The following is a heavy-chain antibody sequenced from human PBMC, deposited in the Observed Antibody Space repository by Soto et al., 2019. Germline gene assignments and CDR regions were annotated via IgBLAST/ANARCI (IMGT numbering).Heavy chain of an antibody. CDR3: AKDTNRYYDSSGYYSG. CDR2: IWYDGGNK. D-gene: IGHD3-22*01. J-gene: IGHJ4*01. Sequence: GGALRLSCAASGFTFSSYGMHWVRQVPGKGLEWVAVIWYDGGNKYYADSVKGRFTISRDNSKNTLYLQMNSLRAEDTAVYYCAKDTNRYYDSSGYYSGWGHGTLVTV. V-gene: IGHV3-33*06. CDR1: GFTFSSYG.